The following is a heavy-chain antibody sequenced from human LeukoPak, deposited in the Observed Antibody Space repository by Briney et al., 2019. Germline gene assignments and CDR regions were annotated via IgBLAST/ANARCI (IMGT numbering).Heavy chain of an antibody. Sequence: GESLRIXCKGSGYSFTSYWISWVRQXPGKGLEWMGRIDPSDSDTRYSPSFQGQVAISVDKSISTAHLQWSSLKASDTALYFCARRILLDIDYNGLDVWGQGTTVTVSS. J-gene: IGHJ6*02. D-gene: IGHD5-12*01. CDR3: ARRILLDIDYNGLDV. CDR1: GYSFTSYW. CDR2: IDPSDSDT. V-gene: IGHV5-10-1*04.